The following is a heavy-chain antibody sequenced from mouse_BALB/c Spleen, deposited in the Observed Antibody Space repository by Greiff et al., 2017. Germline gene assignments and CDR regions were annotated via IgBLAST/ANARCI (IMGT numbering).Heavy chain of an antibody. Sequence: DVQLVESGGDLVKPGGSLKLSCAASGFTFSSYGMSWVRQTPDKRLEWVATISSGGSYTYYPDSVKGRFTISRDNAKNTLYLQMSSLKSEDTATYYCAREGYGKEDYYAMDYWGQGTSVTVSS. CDR1: GFTFSSYG. V-gene: IGHV5-6*01. CDR3: AREGYGKEDYYAMDY. CDR2: ISSGGSYT. J-gene: IGHJ4*01. D-gene: IGHD2-10*02.